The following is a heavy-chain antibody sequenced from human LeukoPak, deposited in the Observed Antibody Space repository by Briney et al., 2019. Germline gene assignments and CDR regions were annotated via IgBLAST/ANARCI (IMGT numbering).Heavy chain of an antibody. Sequence: PGGSLRLSCAASGFTFSSYGMHWVRQAPGKGLEWVAFIRYDGSNKHYADSVKGRFTISRDNSKNTLYLQMNSLRAEDTAVYYCAAMTTVTNTLDCWGKGTLVTVSS. D-gene: IGHD4-11*01. CDR2: IRYDGSNK. CDR1: GFTFSSYG. CDR3: AAMTTVTNTLDC. J-gene: IGHJ4*02. V-gene: IGHV3-30*02.